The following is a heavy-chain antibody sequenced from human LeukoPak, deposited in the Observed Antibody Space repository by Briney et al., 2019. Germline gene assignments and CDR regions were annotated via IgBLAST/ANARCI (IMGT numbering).Heavy chain of an antibody. CDR3: ASDAYGSGSYYNVEGFDY. CDR1: GGSISSYY. D-gene: IGHD3-10*01. J-gene: IGHJ4*02. V-gene: IGHV4-59*01. CDR2: ISYSGST. Sequence: PSETLSLTCTVSGGSISSYYWSWIRQPPGKGLEWIGYISYSGSTNYNPSLKSRVTISVDTSKNQFSLKLSSVTAADTAVYYCASDAYGSGSYYNVEGFDYWGQGTLVTVSS.